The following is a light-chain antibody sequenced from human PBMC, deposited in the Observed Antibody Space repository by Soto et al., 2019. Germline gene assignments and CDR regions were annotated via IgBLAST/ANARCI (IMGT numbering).Light chain of an antibody. CDR3: SSYTSSSTLV. CDR2: DVS. Sequence: QSVLTQPASVSGSPGQSITISCTGTSSDVGGYNYVSWYQQQPGKAPKLLIYDVSHRPSGVSNRFSGSESGNTASLAISGLQAEDEADYYCSSYTSSSTLVFGGGTKLTVL. V-gene: IGLV2-14*01. CDR1: SSDVGGYNY. J-gene: IGLJ3*02.